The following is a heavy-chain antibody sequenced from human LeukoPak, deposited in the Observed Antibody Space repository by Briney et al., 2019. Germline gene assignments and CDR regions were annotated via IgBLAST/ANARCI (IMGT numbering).Heavy chain of an antibody. CDR1: GGSISSGSYY. CDR2: IYTSGST. CDR3: ARDHCSSTSCYTGANYYYYYMDV. V-gene: IGHV4-61*02. Sequence: PSETLSLTCTVSGGSISSGSYYWSWIRQPAGKGLEWIGRIYTSGSTNYNPSLKSRVTISVDTSKNQFSLKLSSVTAADTAVYYCARDHCSSTSCYTGANYYYYYMDVWGKGTTVTVSS. J-gene: IGHJ6*03. D-gene: IGHD2-2*02.